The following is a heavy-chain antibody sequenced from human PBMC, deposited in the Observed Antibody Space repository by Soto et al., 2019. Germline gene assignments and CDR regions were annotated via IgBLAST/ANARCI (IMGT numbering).Heavy chain of an antibody. CDR3: ARGRYGDY. CDR2: ISAHNGNT. V-gene: IGHV1-18*01. D-gene: IGHD1-1*01. J-gene: IGHJ4*02. CDR1: GYGFTTYG. Sequence: QVHLVQSGAEVKKPGASVKVSCKGSGYGFTTYGITWVRQAPGQGLGWMAWISAHNGNTNYAKKPQGRGTVTRDTSTSTAYMGLRSLRSDDTAVYYCARGRYGDYWGQGALVTVSS.